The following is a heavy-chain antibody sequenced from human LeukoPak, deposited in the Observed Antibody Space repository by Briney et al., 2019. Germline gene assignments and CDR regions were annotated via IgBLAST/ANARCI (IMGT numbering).Heavy chain of an antibody. Sequence: SETLSLTCAVYGGSFSGYYWSWIRQPPGKGLEWIGEINHSGSTNYNPSLKSRVTISVDMSKNQFSLKLSSVTAADTAVYYCARCRIGYSSGWYFDYWGQGTLVTVSS. CDR3: ARCRIGYSSGWYFDY. CDR1: GGSFSGYY. J-gene: IGHJ4*02. CDR2: INHSGST. D-gene: IGHD6-19*01. V-gene: IGHV4-34*01.